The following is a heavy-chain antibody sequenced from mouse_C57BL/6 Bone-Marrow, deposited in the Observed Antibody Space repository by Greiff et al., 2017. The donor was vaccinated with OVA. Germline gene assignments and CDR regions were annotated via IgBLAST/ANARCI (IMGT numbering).Heavy chain of an antibody. J-gene: IGHJ2*01. D-gene: IGHD1-1*01. V-gene: IGHV3-6*01. CDR2: ISYDGSN. CDR3: ARESLITTVVATRGYFDY. CDR1: GYSITSGYY. Sequence: EVQLQQSGPGLVKPSQSLSLTCSVTGYSITSGYYWNWIRQFPGNKLEWMGYISYDGSNNYNPSLKNRISITRDTSKNQFFLKLNSVTTEDTATYYCARESLITTVVATRGYFDYWGQGTTLTVSS.